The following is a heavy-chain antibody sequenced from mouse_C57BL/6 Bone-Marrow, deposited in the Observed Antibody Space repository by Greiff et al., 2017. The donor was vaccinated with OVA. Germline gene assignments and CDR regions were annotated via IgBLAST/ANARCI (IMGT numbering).Heavy chain of an antibody. CDR3: ARDGSSPGYFDV. V-gene: IGHV5-4*01. CDR1: GFTFSSYA. D-gene: IGHD6-1*01. Sequence: DVKLVESGGGLVKPGGSLKLSCAASGFTFSSYAMSWVRQTPEKRPEWVATISDGGSYTYYPDNVKGRFTISRDNAKNNLYLQMSHLKSEDTAMYYCARDGSSPGYFDVWGTGTTVTVSS. J-gene: IGHJ1*03. CDR2: ISDGGSYT.